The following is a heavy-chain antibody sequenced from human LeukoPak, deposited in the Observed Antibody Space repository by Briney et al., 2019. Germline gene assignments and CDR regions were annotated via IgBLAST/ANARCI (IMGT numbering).Heavy chain of an antibody. D-gene: IGHD3-10*01. CDR2: INPNSGGT. CDR1: GYTFTGYY. Sequence: ASVKVSCKASGYTFTGYYMHWVRQAPGQGLEWMGWINPNSGGTNYAQKFQSRVTMTRDTSISTAYMELSRLRSDDTAVYYCARDPTYYYGSGSYFDYWGQGTLVTVSS. J-gene: IGHJ4*02. V-gene: IGHV1-2*02. CDR3: ARDPTYYYGSGSYFDY.